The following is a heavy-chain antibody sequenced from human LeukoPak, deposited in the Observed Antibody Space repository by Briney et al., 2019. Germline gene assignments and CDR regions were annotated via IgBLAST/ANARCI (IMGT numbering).Heavy chain of an antibody. CDR1: GFIFSEYD. Sequence: GGSLRLSCAVSGFIFSEYDMNWVRQAPGKGLEWLSYITSRRSSTYYADSVKGRFTISRDNSKNTLYLQMNSLRAEDTAVYYCAKGPDGFGEHYFDYWGQGTLVTVSS. D-gene: IGHD3-10*01. CDR3: AKGPDGFGEHYFDY. CDR2: ITSRRSST. V-gene: IGHV3-48*01. J-gene: IGHJ4*02.